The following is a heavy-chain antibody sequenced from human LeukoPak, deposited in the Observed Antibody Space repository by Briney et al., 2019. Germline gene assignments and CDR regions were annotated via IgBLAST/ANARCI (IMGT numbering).Heavy chain of an antibody. V-gene: IGHV3-23*01. Sequence: GGSLRLSCAASGFTFSSYAMSWVRQAPGKGLEWVSAISGSGGSTYYADSVKGRFTIYRDNSKNTLYLQMNSLRAEDTAVYYCAKDRGYYDYGDHYFDYWGQGTLVTVSS. CDR3: AKDRGYYDYGDHYFDY. D-gene: IGHD4-17*01. CDR1: GFTFSSYA. J-gene: IGHJ4*02. CDR2: ISGSGGST.